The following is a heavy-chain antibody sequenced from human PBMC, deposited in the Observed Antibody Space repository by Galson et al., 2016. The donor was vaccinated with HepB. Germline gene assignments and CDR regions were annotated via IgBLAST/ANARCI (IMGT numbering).Heavy chain of an antibody. CDR3: ARDDYSGGRGSPDY. J-gene: IGHJ4*02. Sequence: SLRLSCAASGFTFSSYGMHWVRQAPGKGLEWVAVIWYDGSNKYYGDSVKGRFTISRDNSNNTLYLQMNSLTTEDTAVYYCARDDYSGGRGSPDYWGQGTLVTVSS. CDR1: GFTFSSYG. CDR2: IWYDGSNK. V-gene: IGHV3-33*01. D-gene: IGHD4/OR15-4a*01.